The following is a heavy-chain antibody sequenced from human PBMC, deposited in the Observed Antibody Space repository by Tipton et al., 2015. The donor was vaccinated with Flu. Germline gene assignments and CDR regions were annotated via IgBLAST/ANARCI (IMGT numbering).Heavy chain of an antibody. CDR3: ARSLLRLGFGELYIDN. CDR2: IYTSGTT. Sequence: TLSLTCTVSGDSISSYYWSWIRQPAGKGLEWIGRIYTSGTTNYNPSLKSRIIISVDTSKNQFSLNLTSVTAADTAVYYCARSLLRLGFGELYIDNWGQGMLVTVSS. CDR1: GDSISSYY. J-gene: IGHJ4*02. D-gene: IGHD3-10*01. V-gene: IGHV4-4*07.